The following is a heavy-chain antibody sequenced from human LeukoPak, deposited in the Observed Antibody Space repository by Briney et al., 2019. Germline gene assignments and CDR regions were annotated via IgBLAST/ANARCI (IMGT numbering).Heavy chain of an antibody. CDR2: ISACNGNT. CDR3: AMACSSTSCLYYYGMDV. J-gene: IGHJ6*02. D-gene: IGHD2-2*01. Sequence: GASVKVSCKASGYTFTSYGISWVRQAPGQGLEWMGWISACNGNTNYAQKLQGRVTMTTDTSTSTAYMELRSLRSDDTAVYYCAMACSSTSCLYYYGMDVWGQGTTVTVSS. V-gene: IGHV1-18*01. CDR1: GYTFTSYG.